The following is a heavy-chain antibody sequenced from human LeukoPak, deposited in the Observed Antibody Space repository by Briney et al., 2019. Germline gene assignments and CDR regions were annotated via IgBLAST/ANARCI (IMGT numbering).Heavy chain of an antibody. J-gene: IGHJ4*02. CDR3: AREMEAGGYYVDY. Sequence: PVGSLRLSCAASGFTFSSYWMSWVRQAPGKGLEWVANIKQDGSEKYYVDSVKGRFTISRDNAKNSLYLQMNSLRAEDTAVYYCAREMEAGGYYVDYWGQGTLVTVSS. CDR1: GFTFSSYW. D-gene: IGHD2-8*02. CDR2: IKQDGSEK. V-gene: IGHV3-7*01.